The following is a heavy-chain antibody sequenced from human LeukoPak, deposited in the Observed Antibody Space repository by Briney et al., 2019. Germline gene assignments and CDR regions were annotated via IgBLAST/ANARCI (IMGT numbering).Heavy chain of an antibody. CDR1: GGSISSGGYY. J-gene: IGHJ5*02. V-gene: IGHV4-31*03. Sequence: SETLSLTCTVSGGSISSGGYYWSWIRQHPGKGLEWIGYIYSSGSTYYNPSLKSRVTISVDTSKNQFSLKLSSVTAADTAVYYCARLYCSSTSCYFDPWGQGTLVTVSS. CDR2: IYSSGST. D-gene: IGHD2-2*01. CDR3: ARLYCSSTSCYFDP.